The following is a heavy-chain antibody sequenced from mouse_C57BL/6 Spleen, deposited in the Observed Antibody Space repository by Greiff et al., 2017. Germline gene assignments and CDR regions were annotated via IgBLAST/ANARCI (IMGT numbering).Heavy chain of an antibody. CDR2: IGRGGSYT. CDR3: ARLGGTGEFYFGY. CDR1: GFTFSSYG. J-gene: IGHJ2*01. Sequence: EVKLMESGGDLVKPGGSLKLSCAASGFTFSSYGMSWVRQTPDKRLEWVATIGRGGSYTYYPDSVKGRFTISRDNAKNTLYLQMSSLKSEDTAMYYCARLGGTGEFYFGYWGQGATLTVSS. D-gene: IGHD2-14*01. V-gene: IGHV5-6*01.